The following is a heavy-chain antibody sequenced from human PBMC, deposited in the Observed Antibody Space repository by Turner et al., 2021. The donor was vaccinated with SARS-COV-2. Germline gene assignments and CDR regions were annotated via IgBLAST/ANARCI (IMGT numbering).Heavy chain of an antibody. CDR1: GGSISRYY. Sequence: QVQLQESGPGLVKPSETLSLTCTVSGGSISRYYWSWIRPPAGKGLEWIGRIYTSGNTNYNPSLKSRVTMSVDTSKNQFSLKLSSVTAADTAVYYCARGEIDYGDYDDYYYYYGMDVWGQGTTVTVSS. J-gene: IGHJ6*02. CDR2: IYTSGNT. D-gene: IGHD4-17*01. CDR3: ARGEIDYGDYDDYYYYYGMDV. V-gene: IGHV4-4*07.